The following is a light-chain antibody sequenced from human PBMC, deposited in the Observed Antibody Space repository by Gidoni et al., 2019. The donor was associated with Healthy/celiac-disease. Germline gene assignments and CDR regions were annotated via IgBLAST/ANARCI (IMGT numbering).Light chain of an antibody. Sequence: LVMPQSPLSLPVTPGEPASISCRSSKSLLHSNGYNYLDWYLQKPGQSPQLLIYLGSNRASGVPDRFSGSGSGTDFTLKISRVEAEDVGVYYCMQALQTSWTFGQGTKVEIK. CDR3: MQALQTSWT. V-gene: IGKV2-28*01. CDR2: LGS. CDR1: KSLLHSNGYNY. J-gene: IGKJ1*01.